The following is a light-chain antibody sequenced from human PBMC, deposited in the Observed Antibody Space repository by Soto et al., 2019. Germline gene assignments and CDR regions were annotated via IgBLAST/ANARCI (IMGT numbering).Light chain of an antibody. Sequence: QSVLTQPPSVSGAPGQRVTISCTGSSSNIGAGSDVHWYQQLPGTAPKLPIYGNSNRPSGVPDRFSGSKSGTSASLAITGLQAEDESDYYCQSYDSSLSGYVVFGGGTQLTVL. V-gene: IGLV1-40*01. CDR3: QSYDSSLSGYVV. CDR2: GNS. CDR1: SSNIGAGSD. J-gene: IGLJ2*01.